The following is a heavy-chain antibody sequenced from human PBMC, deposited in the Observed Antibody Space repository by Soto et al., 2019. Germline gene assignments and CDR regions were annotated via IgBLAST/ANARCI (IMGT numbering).Heavy chain of an antibody. J-gene: IGHJ4*02. CDR3: ARDGDYGGNRVGYFDY. Sequence: EVQLVETGGGLIQPGGSLRLSCAASGFTVSSNYMSWVRQAPGKGLEWVSVIYSGGSTYYADSVKGRFTISRDNSKNTLDLQMNSLRAEDTAVYYCARDGDYGGNRVGYFDYWGQGTLVTVSS. CDR1: GFTVSSNY. D-gene: IGHD4-17*01. CDR2: IYSGGST. V-gene: IGHV3-53*02.